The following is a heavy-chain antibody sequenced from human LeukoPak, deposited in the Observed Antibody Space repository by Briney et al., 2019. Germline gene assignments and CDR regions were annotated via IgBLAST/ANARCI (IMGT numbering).Heavy chain of an antibody. CDR1: GFTFSSYS. V-gene: IGHV3-21*01. CDR2: ISSSSSYI. J-gene: IGHJ4*02. CDR3: ARDVESLSGFDY. D-gene: IGHD5-24*01. Sequence: GGSLRLSCAASGFTFSSYSMNWVRQAPGKGLEGVSSISSSSSYIYYADSVKGRFTISRDNAKNSLYLQMNSLRAEDTAVYYCARDVESLSGFDYWGQGTLVTVSS.